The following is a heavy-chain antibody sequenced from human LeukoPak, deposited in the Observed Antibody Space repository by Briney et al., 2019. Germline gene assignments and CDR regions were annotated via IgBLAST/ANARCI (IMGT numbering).Heavy chain of an antibody. Sequence: PGGSLRLSCAASGFTFSSYSMNWVRRAPGKGLEWVSSISSSSSYIYYADSVKGRFTISRDNAKNSLYLQMNSLRAEDTAVYYCARVGGGSDYYYYGMDVWGQGTTVTVSS. J-gene: IGHJ6*02. CDR2: ISSSSSYI. V-gene: IGHV3-21*01. D-gene: IGHD2-15*01. CDR3: ARVGGGSDYYYYGMDV. CDR1: GFTFSSYS.